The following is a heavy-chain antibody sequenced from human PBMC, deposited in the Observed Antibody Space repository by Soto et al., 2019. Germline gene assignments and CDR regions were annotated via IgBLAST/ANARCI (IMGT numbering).Heavy chain of an antibody. CDR2: TYYRSKWYN. D-gene: IGHD2-15*01. CDR1: GDSVSSNSAA. CDR3: ARDSRYCSGGSCSEWNYYGMDV. Sequence: PSQTLSLTCAISGDSVSSNSAAWNWIRQSPLRGLEWLGRTYYRSKWYNDYAVSVKSRITINPDTSKNQFSLQLNSVTPEDTAVYYCARDSRYCSGGSCSEWNYYGMDVWGQGTTVTVSS. V-gene: IGHV6-1*01. J-gene: IGHJ6*02.